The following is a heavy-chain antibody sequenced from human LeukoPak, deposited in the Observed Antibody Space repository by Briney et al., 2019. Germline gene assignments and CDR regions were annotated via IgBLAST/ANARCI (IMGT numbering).Heavy chain of an antibody. Sequence: GGSLRLSCAASGFAFSRYWMHWVRHAPGKGLVWVSRINSDGRSAVYADSVKGRFTISRDNAKNTLYLQMDSLRAEDTAVYYCTRVSTTDDYWGQGTLVTVSS. D-gene: IGHD2/OR15-2a*01. CDR2: INSDGRSA. CDR3: TRVSTTDDY. V-gene: IGHV3-74*01. CDR1: GFAFSRYW. J-gene: IGHJ4*02.